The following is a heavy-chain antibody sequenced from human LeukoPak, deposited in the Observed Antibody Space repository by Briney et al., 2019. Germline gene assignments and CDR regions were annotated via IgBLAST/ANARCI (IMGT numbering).Heavy chain of an antibody. J-gene: IGHJ4*02. CDR3: ARLSVVIATTDY. V-gene: IGHV4-34*01. CDR1: GGSFSGYY. CDR2: INHSGST. D-gene: IGHD2-21*01. Sequence: SETLSLTCAAYGGSFSGYYWSWLRQPPGKGLEWIGEINHSGSTNYNPSLKSRVTISVDTSKNQFSLKLSSVTAADTAVYYCARLSVVIATTDYWGQGTLVTVSS.